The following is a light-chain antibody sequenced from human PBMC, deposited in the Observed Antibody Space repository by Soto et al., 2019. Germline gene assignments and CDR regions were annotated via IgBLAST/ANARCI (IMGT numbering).Light chain of an antibody. J-gene: IGKJ1*01. CDR2: AAS. V-gene: IGKV1-39*01. Sequence: DIQMTQSPSSLSASVGVRVTLTCRASQNISNYLNWYQQKPGKAPKVLIYAASSLQSGVPSRFSGSGSGTDFTLTISSLQPGDFATYYCQQSYSNPRTFGQGTKVEIK. CDR3: QQSYSNPRT. CDR1: QNISNY.